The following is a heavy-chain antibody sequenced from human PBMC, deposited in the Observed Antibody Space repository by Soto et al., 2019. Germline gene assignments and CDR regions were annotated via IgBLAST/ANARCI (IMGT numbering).Heavy chain of an antibody. CDR1: GYTFTSYG. CDR3: ARDGSADCSSTSCDLPDDAFDI. J-gene: IGHJ3*02. V-gene: IGHV1-18*01. D-gene: IGHD2-2*01. CDR2: ISAYNGNT. Sequence: ASVKVSCKASGYTFTSYGISWVRQAPGQGLEWMGWISAYNGNTNYAQKLQGRVTMTTDTSTSTAYMELRSLRSDDTAVYYCARDGSADCSSTSCDLPDDAFDIWGQGTMVTV.